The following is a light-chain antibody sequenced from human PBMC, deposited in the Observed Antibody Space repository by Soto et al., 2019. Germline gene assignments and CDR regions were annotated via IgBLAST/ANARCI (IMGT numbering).Light chain of an antibody. CDR2: GAS. Sequence: EIVLTQSPATLSLSPGERATLSCRASQSVSSSSLACYQQNPRQAPRILMYGASSRATGIPDRFSGSASGTVFTLTISSLQPDDFATYYCQQYNSYSPWTFGEGTKVDIK. J-gene: IGKJ1*01. V-gene: IGKV3-20*01. CDR3: QQYNSYSPWT. CDR1: QSVSSSS.